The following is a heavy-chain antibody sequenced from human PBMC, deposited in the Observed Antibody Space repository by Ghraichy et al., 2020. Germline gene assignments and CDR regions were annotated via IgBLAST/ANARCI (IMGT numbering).Heavy chain of an antibody. V-gene: IGHV1-69*04. CDR3: ARARRNGYTYGKTYYFYGMDV. D-gene: IGHD5-18*01. Sequence: SVKVSCKASGGTFSNFAVNWVRQAPGQGLEWMGRIIPIVDMVEYAQKLQGRITISADKSTGTAYMELSSLRSEDTAVYFCARARRNGYTYGKTYYFYGMDVWGQGTTVTVSS. CDR2: IIPIVDMV. J-gene: IGHJ6*02. CDR1: GGTFSNFA.